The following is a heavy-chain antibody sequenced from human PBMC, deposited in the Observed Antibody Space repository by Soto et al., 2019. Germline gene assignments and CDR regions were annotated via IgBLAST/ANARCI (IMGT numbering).Heavy chain of an antibody. Sequence: SETLSLTCTVSGGSISSSSYYWGWIRQPPGKGLEWIGSIYYSGSTYYNPSLKSRVTISVDTSKNQCSLKLSSVTAADTAVYYCARQGGPIFGVVITCFDYWGQGTLVTVSS. CDR3: ARQGGPIFGVVITCFDY. CDR1: GGSISSSSYY. CDR2: IYYSGST. V-gene: IGHV4-39*01. J-gene: IGHJ4*02. D-gene: IGHD3-3*01.